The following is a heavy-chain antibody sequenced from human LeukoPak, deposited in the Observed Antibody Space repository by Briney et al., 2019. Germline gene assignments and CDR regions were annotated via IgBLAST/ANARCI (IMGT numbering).Heavy chain of an antibody. V-gene: IGHV3-23*01. CDR3: AKETLPGIAVAGTVY. CDR2: ISGSGGST. D-gene: IGHD6-19*01. J-gene: IGHJ4*02. CDR1: GFTFSSYA. Sequence: GGSLRLSCAASGFTFSSYAMSWVRQAPGKGLEWVSAISGSGGSTNYADAVKGRFTISRDNSKNTLYLQMNSLRAEDTAVYYCAKETLPGIAVAGTVYWGQGTLVTVSS.